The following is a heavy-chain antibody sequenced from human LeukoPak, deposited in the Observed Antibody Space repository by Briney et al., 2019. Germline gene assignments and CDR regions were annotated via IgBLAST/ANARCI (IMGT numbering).Heavy chain of an antibody. J-gene: IGHJ3*01. Sequence: GASVKVSCKASGYTFTNYDINWVRQATGQGLELMGWMNPNSGNTGYAQKSQGRVTMTRNTSISTAYMELNSLTSEDTAVYYCASDTSHTGGYYYREDAFDVWGQGTMVTVSS. CDR2: MNPNSGNT. D-gene: IGHD3-22*01. CDR3: ASDTSHTGGYYYREDAFDV. V-gene: IGHV1-8*01. CDR1: GYTFTNYD.